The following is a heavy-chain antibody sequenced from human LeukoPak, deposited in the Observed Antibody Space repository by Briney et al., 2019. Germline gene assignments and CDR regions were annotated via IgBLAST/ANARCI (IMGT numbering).Heavy chain of an antibody. CDR2: ISSSGSTI. J-gene: IGHJ3*02. Sequence: PGGSLRLSCAASGFTFSSYEMNWVRQAPGKGLEWVSYISSSGSTIYYADSVKGRFTTSRDNAKNSLYLQMNSLRAEDTAVYYCARDRRDYDILTGYYTPVGAFDIWGQGTMVTISS. CDR3: ARDRRDYDILTGYYTPVGAFDI. D-gene: IGHD3-9*01. CDR1: GFTFSSYE. V-gene: IGHV3-48*03.